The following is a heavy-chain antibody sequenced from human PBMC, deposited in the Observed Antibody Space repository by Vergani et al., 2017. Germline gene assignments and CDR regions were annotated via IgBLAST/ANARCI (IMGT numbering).Heavy chain of an antibody. D-gene: IGHD2-2*01. J-gene: IGHJ6*03. CDR1: GFTFSSYA. CDR2: ISYDGSNK. CDR3: ARVQGXIVVVPAVRGYMDV. Sequence: QVQLVESGGGVVQPGRSLGLSCAASGFTFSSYAMHWVRQAPGKGLEWVAVISYDGSNKYYADSVKGRFTISRDNSKNTLYLQMNSLRAEDTAVYYCARVQGXIVVVPAVRGYMDVWGKGTTVTVSS. V-gene: IGHV3-30-3*01.